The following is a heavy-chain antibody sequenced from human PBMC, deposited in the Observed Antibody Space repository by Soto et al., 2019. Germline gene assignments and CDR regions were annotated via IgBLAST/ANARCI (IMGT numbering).Heavy chain of an antibody. V-gene: IGHV1-69*13. CDR2: IIPIFGTA. CDR1: GGTFSSYA. CDR3: AGDGPGYCSSTSCHAPGYSWFDP. D-gene: IGHD2-2*03. Sequence: SVKVSCKASGGTFSSYAISWVRQAPGQGLEWMGGIIPIFGTANYAQKLQGRVTITADESTSTAYMELSSLRSEDTAVYYCAGDGPGYCSSTSCHAPGYSWFDPWGQGTLVTVSS. J-gene: IGHJ5*02.